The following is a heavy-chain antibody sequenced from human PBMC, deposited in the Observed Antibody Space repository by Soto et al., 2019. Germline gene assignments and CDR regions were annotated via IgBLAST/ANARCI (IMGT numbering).Heavy chain of an antibody. D-gene: IGHD2-15*01. CDR1: GFSFSSYW. J-gene: IGHJ6*02. V-gene: IGHV3-7*01. Sequence: QPGGSLRLSCAASGFSFSSYWMTWVRQAPGKGLEWVANIQHDGSEIYYVASVKGRFTISRDNAKSSLFLQMNSLRAEDTAGYYCASPDTSGYHYYDYGLDVWGQGTTVTVSS. CDR3: ASPDTSGYHYYDYGLDV. CDR2: IQHDGSEI.